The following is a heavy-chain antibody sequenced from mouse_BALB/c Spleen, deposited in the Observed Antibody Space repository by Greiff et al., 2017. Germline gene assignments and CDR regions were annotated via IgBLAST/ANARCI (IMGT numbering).Heavy chain of an antibody. CDR1: GYSITSDYA. CDR2: ISYSGST. V-gene: IGHV3-2*02. D-gene: IGHD1-2*01. Sequence: EVKLVESGPGLVKPSQSLSLTCTVTGYSITSDYAWNWIRQFPGNKLEWMGYISYSGSTSYNPSLKSRISITRDTSKNQFFLQLNSVTTEDTATYYCARSLLKGGYWFAYWGQGTLVTVSA. CDR3: ARSLLKGGYWFAY. J-gene: IGHJ3*01.